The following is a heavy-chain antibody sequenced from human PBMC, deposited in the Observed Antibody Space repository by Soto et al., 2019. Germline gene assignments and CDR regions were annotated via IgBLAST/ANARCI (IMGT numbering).Heavy chain of an antibody. Sequence: GGSLRLSCAASGFTFSTYAMSWVRQTPGKGLEWISAFSGGGGNTYYVDSVKGRFTISRDNSKNIVFLQMNSLRAEDTALYYCARGGSVSGLYYFDYWGQGALVTVSS. J-gene: IGHJ4*02. CDR2: FSGGGGNT. CDR1: GFTFSTYA. V-gene: IGHV3-23*01. D-gene: IGHD6-19*01. CDR3: ARGGSVSGLYYFDY.